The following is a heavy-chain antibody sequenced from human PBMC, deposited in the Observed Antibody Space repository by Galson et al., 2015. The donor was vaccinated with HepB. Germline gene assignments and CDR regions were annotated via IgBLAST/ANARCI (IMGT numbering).Heavy chain of an antibody. CDR2: IIPILDVP. Sequence: SVKVSCKASGGTFSTYTISWVRQAPGQGLEWMGRIIPILDVPNYAQKFQGGVTITADKITSTAYMELYSLRSEDTAVYYCARDLAYYYGSGINGMDVWGQGTTVTVSS. V-gene: IGHV1-69*04. J-gene: IGHJ6*02. D-gene: IGHD3-10*01. CDR1: GGTFSTYT. CDR3: ARDLAYYYGSGINGMDV.